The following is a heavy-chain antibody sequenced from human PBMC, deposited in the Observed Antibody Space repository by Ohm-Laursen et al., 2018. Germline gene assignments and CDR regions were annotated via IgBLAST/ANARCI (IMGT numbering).Heavy chain of an antibody. J-gene: IGHJ4*02. CDR2: IHDSGRT. CDR3: ARGALAY. V-gene: IGHV4-59*08. CDR1: GGSIGLYY. Sequence: SETLSLTCTVSGGSIGLYYWNWIRQSPGKGLEWIGDIHDSGRTNYNPSLKSRVTISVNTSKNQFSLKLSSVTAADTAVYYCARGALAYWGQGILVTVSS.